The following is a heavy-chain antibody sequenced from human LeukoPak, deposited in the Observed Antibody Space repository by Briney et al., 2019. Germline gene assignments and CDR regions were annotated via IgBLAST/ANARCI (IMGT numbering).Heavy chain of an antibody. CDR1: GYTFTGYY. CDR2: INPNGGGT. Sequence: GASVKVSCKASGYTFTGYYMHWVRQAPGQGLEWMGWINPNGGGTNYAQKFQGRVTMTRDTSISTAYMELSRLRSDDTAVHYCARAEAAAGTTYYFDYWGQGTLVTVSS. D-gene: IGHD6-13*01. CDR3: ARAEAAAGTTYYFDY. J-gene: IGHJ4*02. V-gene: IGHV1-2*02.